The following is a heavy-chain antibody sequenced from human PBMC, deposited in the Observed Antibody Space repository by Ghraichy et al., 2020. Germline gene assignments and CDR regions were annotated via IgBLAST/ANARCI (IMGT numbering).Heavy chain of an antibody. CDR1: GDSVSRSSAA. D-gene: IGHD6-19*01. Sequence: SQTLSLTCVISGDSVSRSSAAWNWIRQSPSSGLEWLGRTYYRSKWYNDYAVSVKSRITITPDKSKNQFSLQLKSVTSEDTAVYYCARESSSGWYGLFGCHWFDPLGQGTLVTVSS. CDR2: TYYRSKWYN. J-gene: IGHJ5*02. V-gene: IGHV6-1*01. CDR3: ARESSSGWYGLFGCHWFDP.